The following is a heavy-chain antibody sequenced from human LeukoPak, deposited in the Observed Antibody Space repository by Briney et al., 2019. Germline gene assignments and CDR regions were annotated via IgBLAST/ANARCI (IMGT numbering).Heavy chain of an antibody. CDR2: IYTSGST. V-gene: IGHV4-4*07. Sequence: SETLSLTCTVSGGSISSYYWSWIRQPAGKGLEWIGRIYTSGSTNYNPSLKSRVTMSVDTSKNQFSLKLSSVTAADTAVYYCARAGISLEAAGTVDWFDPWGQGTLVTVSS. J-gene: IGHJ5*02. CDR3: ARAGISLEAAGTVDWFDP. D-gene: IGHD6-13*01. CDR1: GGSISSYY.